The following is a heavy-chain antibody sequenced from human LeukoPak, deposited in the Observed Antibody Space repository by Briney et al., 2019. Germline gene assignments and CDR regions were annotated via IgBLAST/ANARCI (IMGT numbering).Heavy chain of an antibody. CDR1: GFTFGSYA. J-gene: IGHJ4*02. CDR3: AKDVYSYTHDD. D-gene: IGHD5-18*01. V-gene: IGHV3-23*01. CDR2: ISGSGGST. Sequence: GGSLRLSCAASGFTFGSYAMSWVRQAPGKGLEWVSAISGSGGSTYYADSVKGRFTISRDNSKNTLYLQMNGLRADDTAVYYCAKDVYSYTHDDWGQGTLVTVSS.